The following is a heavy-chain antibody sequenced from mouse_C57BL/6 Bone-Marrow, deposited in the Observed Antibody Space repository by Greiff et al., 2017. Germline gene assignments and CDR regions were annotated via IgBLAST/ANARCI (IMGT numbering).Heavy chain of an antibody. Sequence: EVKLQESGPGLVKPSQSLSLTCSVTGYSITSGYYWNWIRQFPGNKLEWMGYISYDGSNNYNPSLKNRISITRDTSKNQFFLKLNSVTTEDTATYYCARDTTAPWFAYWGQGTLVTVSA. J-gene: IGHJ3*01. CDR2: ISYDGSN. V-gene: IGHV3-6*01. CDR1: GYSITSGYY. CDR3: ARDTTAPWFAY. D-gene: IGHD1-2*01.